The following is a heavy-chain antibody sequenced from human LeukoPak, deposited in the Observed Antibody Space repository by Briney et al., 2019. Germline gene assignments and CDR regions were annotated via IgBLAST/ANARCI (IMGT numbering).Heavy chain of an antibody. J-gene: IGHJ6*03. CDR2: IIPIFGTA. D-gene: IGHD2-2*01. CDR1: GGTFSSYA. V-gene: IGHV1-69*01. Sequence: SVKVSCKASGGTFSSYAISWVRQAPGQGLEWMGGIIPIFGTANYAQKFQGRATITADESTSTAYMELSSLRSEDTAVYYCARDRGCSSTSCYWFYYMDVWGKGTTVTVSS. CDR3: ARDRGCSSTSCYWFYYMDV.